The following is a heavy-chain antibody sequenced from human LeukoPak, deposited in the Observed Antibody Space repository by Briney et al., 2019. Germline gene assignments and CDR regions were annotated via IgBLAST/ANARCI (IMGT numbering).Heavy chain of an antibody. J-gene: IGHJ4*02. V-gene: IGHV4-34*01. CDR1: GGSFSGYY. D-gene: IGHD3-10*01. Sequence: SETLSLTCAVYGGSFSGYYWSWIRQPPAKGLEWIGEINHSGSTNYNPSLKSRVTISVDTSKNQFSLKLSSVTAADTAVYYCARERMVRGVITRVYWGQGTLVTASS. CDR3: ARERMVRGVITRVY. CDR2: INHSGST.